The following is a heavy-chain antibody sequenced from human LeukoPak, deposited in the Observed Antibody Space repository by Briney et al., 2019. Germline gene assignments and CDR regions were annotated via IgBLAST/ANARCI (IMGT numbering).Heavy chain of an antibody. CDR2: MNPNSGKT. J-gene: IGHJ4*02. CDR1: GYTFTSYD. Sequence: ASVKVSCKASGYTFTSYDINWVRQATRQGLEWMGWMNPNSGKTGYAQKFQGRVTMTRSASINTAYMELSSLTSDDTAVYYCARSSVGARRRIDYWGQGTLVTVSS. CDR3: ARSSVGARRRIDY. V-gene: IGHV1-8*01. D-gene: IGHD1-26*01.